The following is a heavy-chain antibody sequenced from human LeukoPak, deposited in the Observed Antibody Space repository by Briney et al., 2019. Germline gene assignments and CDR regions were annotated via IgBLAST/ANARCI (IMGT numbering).Heavy chain of an antibody. D-gene: IGHD5-12*01. Sequence: GGSPRLSCTASQFTFSYFRMNWVRQAPGKGLEWVANIKEDGSEKSYVDSVKGRFTISRDNAKNSMYLQMNSLRAEDTAVYYCARAVGGSGFYYGMDVWGQGATVTVSS. CDR2: IKEDGSEK. CDR1: QFTFSYFR. V-gene: IGHV3-7*01. CDR3: ARAVGGSGFYYGMDV. J-gene: IGHJ6*02.